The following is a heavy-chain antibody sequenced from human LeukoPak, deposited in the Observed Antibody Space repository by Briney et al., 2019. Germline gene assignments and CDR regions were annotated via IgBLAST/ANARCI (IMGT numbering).Heavy chain of an antibody. Sequence: ASVKVSCKASGYTFTSYGISWVRQAPGQGLEWMGWISAYNGNTNYAQKLQGRVTMTTDTSTSTAYMELRSLRSDGTAVYYCARGYDYVWGSYRHSRYYFDYWGQGTLVTVSS. CDR2: ISAYNGNT. CDR3: ARGYDYVWGSYRHSRYYFDY. D-gene: IGHD3-16*02. CDR1: GYTFTSYG. J-gene: IGHJ4*02. V-gene: IGHV1-18*01.